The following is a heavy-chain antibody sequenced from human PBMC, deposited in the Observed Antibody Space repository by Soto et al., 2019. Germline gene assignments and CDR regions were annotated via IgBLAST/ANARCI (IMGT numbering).Heavy chain of an antibody. CDR3: ARSPHADFWSGHNWFDP. D-gene: IGHD3-3*01. Sequence: ASVKVACKASGGTFSSYTISWVRQAPGQGLEWMGRIIPILGIANYAQKFQGRVTITADKSTSTAYMELSSLRSEDTAVYYCARSPHADFWSGHNWFDPWGQGTLVTVSS. CDR2: IIPILGIA. J-gene: IGHJ5*02. CDR1: GGTFSSYT. V-gene: IGHV1-69*02.